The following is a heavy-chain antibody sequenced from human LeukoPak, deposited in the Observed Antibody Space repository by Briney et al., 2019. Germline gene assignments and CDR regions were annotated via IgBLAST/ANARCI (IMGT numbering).Heavy chain of an antibody. Sequence: TLSLTCAVSGGSISSDDHFWSWIRQPPGKGLEWNGYIYHRGSTSYNPSLKSRVTISLDKSRNQFSLNLSSVTAADTAVYYCARAPYDILTGHFLFDSWGQGTLVTVSS. V-gene: IGHV4-30-2*01. J-gene: IGHJ4*02. CDR1: GGSISSDDHF. CDR3: ARAPYDILTGHFLFDS. D-gene: IGHD3-9*01. CDR2: IYHRGST.